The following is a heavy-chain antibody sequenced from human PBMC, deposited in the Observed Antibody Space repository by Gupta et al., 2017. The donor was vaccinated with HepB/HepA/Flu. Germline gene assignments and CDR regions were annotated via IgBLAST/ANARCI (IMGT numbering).Heavy chain of an antibody. CDR3: ARVATITGTYPYYYYYGMDV. CDR1: GGSFSGYY. CDR2: INHSGST. D-gene: IGHD1/OR15-1a*01. Sequence: QVQLQQWGAGLLKPSETLSLTCAVYGGSFSGYYWSWIRQPPGKGLEWIGEINHSGSTNYNPSLKSRVTISVDTSKNQFSLKLSSVTAADTAVYYCARVATITGTYPYYYYYGMDVWGQGTTVTVSS. V-gene: IGHV4-34*01. J-gene: IGHJ6*02.